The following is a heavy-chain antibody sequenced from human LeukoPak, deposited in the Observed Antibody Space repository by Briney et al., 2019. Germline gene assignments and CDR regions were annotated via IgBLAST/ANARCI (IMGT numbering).Heavy chain of an antibody. J-gene: IGHJ4*02. CDR2: IKKKTDGGTT. CDR1: GFTFSNAW. Sequence: NHEGSLRLSCAVSGFTFSNAWMSWVRQAPGKGLEWVGRIKKKTDGGTTDYAAPVKGRFTILRVDSKNTLYLQMNSLKTEDTAVYYCTTEYYYDNSGLFDYWGQGTLVTVSS. D-gene: IGHD3-22*01. CDR3: TTEYYYDNSGLFDY. V-gene: IGHV3-15*01.